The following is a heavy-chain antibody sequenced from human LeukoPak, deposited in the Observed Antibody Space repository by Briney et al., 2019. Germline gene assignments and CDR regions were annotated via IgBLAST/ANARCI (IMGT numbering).Heavy chain of an antibody. Sequence: GGSLRLSCAASGFTFSNYGMHWVRQAPGKGLEWLAFIRYDGSIKYYADSVKGRFTISRDNSRNTLYLQMNSLGAEDTAVYYCAKDSIQGDTALDYWGQGTLVTVSS. V-gene: IGHV3-30*02. D-gene: IGHD5-18*01. CDR1: GFTFSNYG. CDR3: AKDSIQGDTALDY. J-gene: IGHJ4*02. CDR2: IRYDGSIK.